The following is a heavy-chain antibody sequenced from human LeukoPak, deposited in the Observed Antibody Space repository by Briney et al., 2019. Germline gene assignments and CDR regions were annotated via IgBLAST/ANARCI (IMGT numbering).Heavy chain of an antibody. Sequence: GGSLRLSCVVSGLALSDCYMSWIRQAPGKGLEWISYISSSGGNIYFADSVKGRFTMSRDNARGSLYLQMNSLTADDTAIYYCARRRDYFDYWGQGTLATVSS. CDR3: ARRRDYFDY. CDR2: ISSSGGNI. J-gene: IGHJ4*02. V-gene: IGHV3-11*01. CDR1: GLALSDCY.